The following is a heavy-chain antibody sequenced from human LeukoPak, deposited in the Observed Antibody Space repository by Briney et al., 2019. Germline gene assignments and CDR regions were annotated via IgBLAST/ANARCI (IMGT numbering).Heavy chain of an antibody. V-gene: IGHV3-7*03. J-gene: IGHJ4*02. CDR2: IKPDGTEK. CDR1: GFTFSTYW. Sequence: GGSLRLSCATSGFTFSTYWMNRVRQAPGKGLEWVANIKPDGTEKYYVDSVKGRFTISRDNAKNSLYLQMSSLRAEDTAVYYCARGLRGPQASFWGKGTLVTVSS. CDR3: ARGLRGPQASF. D-gene: IGHD2-8*01.